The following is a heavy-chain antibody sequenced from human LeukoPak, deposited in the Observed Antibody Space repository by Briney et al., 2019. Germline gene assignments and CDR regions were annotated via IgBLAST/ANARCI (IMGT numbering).Heavy chain of an antibody. CDR3: ARRLYGSSGFDY. D-gene: IGHD3-22*01. CDR1: EFTFSSYA. J-gene: IGHJ4*02. CDR2: ISGSGDST. Sequence: GGSLRLSCAASEFTFSSYAMNWVRQAPGKGQEWVSSISGSGDSTYYADSVKGRFTISRDNSKNTLYLQMNSLRVEDTAVYHCARRLYGSSGFDYWGQGTLVTVSS. V-gene: IGHV3-23*01.